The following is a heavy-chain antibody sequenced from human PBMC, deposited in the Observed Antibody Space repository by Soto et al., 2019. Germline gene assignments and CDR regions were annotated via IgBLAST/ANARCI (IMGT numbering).Heavy chain of an antibody. J-gene: IGHJ6*02. D-gene: IGHD3-10*01. V-gene: IGHV3-23*01. CDR3: AKDGVQRLWFGELYYGMDV. Sequence: GGSLRLSCAASGFTFSSYAMSWVRQAPGKGLEWVSAISGSGGSTYYADSVKGRFTISRDNSKNTLYLQMNSLRAEDTAVYYCAKDGVQRLWFGELYYGMDVWGQGTTVTVSS. CDR1: GFTFSSYA. CDR2: ISGSGGST.